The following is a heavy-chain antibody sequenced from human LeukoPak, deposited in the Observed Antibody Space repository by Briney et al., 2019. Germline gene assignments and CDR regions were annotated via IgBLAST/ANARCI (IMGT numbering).Heavy chain of an antibody. J-gene: IGHJ6*04. CDR3: AELGITMIGGV. V-gene: IGHV3-48*03. D-gene: IGHD3-10*02. CDR1: GFTFSSYE. Sequence: GGSLRLSCAASGFTFSSYEMNWVRRAPGKGLEWVSYVSSSGSTIYYADSVKGRFTISRDNAKNSLYLQTNSLRAEDTAVYYCAELGITMIGGVWGKGTTVTISS. CDR2: VSSSGSTI.